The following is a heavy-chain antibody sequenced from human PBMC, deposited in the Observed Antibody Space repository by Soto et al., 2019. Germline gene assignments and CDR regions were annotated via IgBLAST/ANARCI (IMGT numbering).Heavy chain of an antibody. CDR2: IFYTGST. D-gene: IGHD3-3*01. J-gene: IGHJ5*02. CDR1: GGFVNSVNNY. Sequence: PSETLSLTCTVSGGFVNSVNNYWSLISQPPGKCLEWLGYIFYTGSTYYNPSLRSRITISIDTSKNRFSLKLTSVTAADTAVYYCARVPFSSFGVADPPVGWFDPWGQGTLVTVSS. V-gene: IGHV4-30-4*01. CDR3: ARVPFSSFGVADPPVGWFDP.